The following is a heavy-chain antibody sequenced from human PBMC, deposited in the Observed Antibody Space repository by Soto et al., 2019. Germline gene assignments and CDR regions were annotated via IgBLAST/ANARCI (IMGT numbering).Heavy chain of an antibody. J-gene: IGHJ4*02. CDR3: TRDTTGPDDH. V-gene: IGHV3-74*01. CDR1: GFTLSRYW. D-gene: IGHD1-1*01. CDR2: INPDGSTT. Sequence: GGSLRLSCAASGFTLSRYWVHWVRQVPGKGLVWASRINPDGSTTNYADSVKGRFTVSRDNAKNTVYLHMNSLRAEDTAVYYCTRDTTGPDDHWGQGTLVTAPQ.